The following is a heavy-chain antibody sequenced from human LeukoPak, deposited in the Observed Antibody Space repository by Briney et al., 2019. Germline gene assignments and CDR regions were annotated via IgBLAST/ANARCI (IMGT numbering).Heavy chain of an antibody. CDR2: IYSGGNT. CDR1: GGSFSGYY. V-gene: IGHV3-66*01. J-gene: IGHJ4*02. D-gene: IGHD1-26*01. Sequence: ETLSLTCAVYGGSFSGYYWSWIRQPPGKGLEWVSIIYSGGNTYYADSVKGRFTISRDDSKNTLFLQMNSLRAEDTAVYYCARDMGSFYNDWGQGTLVTVSS. CDR3: ARDMGSFYND.